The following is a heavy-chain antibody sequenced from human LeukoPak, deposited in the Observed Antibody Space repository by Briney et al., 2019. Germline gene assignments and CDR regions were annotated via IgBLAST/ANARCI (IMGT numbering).Heavy chain of an antibody. CDR1: GFTFSNAY. J-gene: IGHJ4*02. Sequence: GGSLRLSCAASGFTFSNAYMSWVRQAPGKGLEWVANIKQDGSEKYYVDSVKGRFTISRDNAKNSLYLQMNSLRAEDTAVYYCASSPPFPTGFLESSDYWGQGTLVTVSS. V-gene: IGHV3-7*01. D-gene: IGHD3-3*01. CDR2: IKQDGSEK. CDR3: ASSPPFPTGFLESSDY.